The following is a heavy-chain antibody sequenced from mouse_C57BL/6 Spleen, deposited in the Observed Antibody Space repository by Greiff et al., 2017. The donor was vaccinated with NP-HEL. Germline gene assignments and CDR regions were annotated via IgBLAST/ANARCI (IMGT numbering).Heavy chain of an antibody. CDR1: GYAFSSYW. D-gene: IGHD2-1*01. CDR2: IYPGDGDT. CDR3: ARFVGGKLPFDY. J-gene: IGHJ2*01. Sequence: QVQLQQSGAELVKPEASVKISCKASGYAFSSYWMNWVKQRPGKGLEWIGQIYPGDGDTNYNGKFKGKATLTADKSSSTAYMQLSSLTSEDSAVYFCARFVGGKLPFDYWGQGTTLTVSS. V-gene: IGHV1-80*01.